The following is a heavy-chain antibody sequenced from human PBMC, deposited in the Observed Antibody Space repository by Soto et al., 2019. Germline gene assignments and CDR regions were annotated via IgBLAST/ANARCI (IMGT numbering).Heavy chain of an antibody. Sequence: QITLKESGPTLVKPTQTLTLTCTFSGFSLSSSGVGVGWIRQPPGKALEWLAAIYWDDDKRYSPSLKVRLTXXXXXXXXXXXXXXXXXXXVDXAXXXXAHRAPLTTFDHWGQGTVVAVSS. CDR3: AHRAPLTTFDH. D-gene: IGHD2-21*01. CDR2: IYWDDDK. J-gene: IGHJ4*02. V-gene: IGHV2-5*02. CDR1: GFSLSSSGVG.